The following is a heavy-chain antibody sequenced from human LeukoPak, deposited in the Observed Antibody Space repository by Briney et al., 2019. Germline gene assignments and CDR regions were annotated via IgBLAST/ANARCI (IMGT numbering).Heavy chain of an antibody. CDR1: GGSISSGGYS. Sequence: SETLSLTCAVSGGSISSGGYSWSWIRQPPGKGLEWIGYIYHSGSTYYNPSLKSRVTISVDTSKNQFSLKLSSVTAADTAVYYCARDADIVVVPAAKDGMDVWGQGTTVTVSS. J-gene: IGHJ6*02. V-gene: IGHV4-30-2*01. CDR2: IYHSGST. D-gene: IGHD2-2*01. CDR3: ARDADIVVVPAAKDGMDV.